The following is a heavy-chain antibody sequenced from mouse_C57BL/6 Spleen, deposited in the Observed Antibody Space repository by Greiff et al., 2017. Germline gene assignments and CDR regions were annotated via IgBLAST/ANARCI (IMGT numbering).Heavy chain of an antibody. V-gene: IGHV1-64*01. CDR2: IHPNSGST. J-gene: IGHJ4*01. Sequence: VKLQQPGAELVKPGASVKLSCKASGYTFTSYWMHWVKQRPGQGLEWIGMIHPNSGSTNYNEKFKSKATLTVDKSSSTAYMQLSSLTSEDSAVYYCARVDYDYAMDYWGQGTSVTVSS. CDR3: ARVDYDYAMDY. D-gene: IGHD2-4*01. CDR1: GYTFTSYW.